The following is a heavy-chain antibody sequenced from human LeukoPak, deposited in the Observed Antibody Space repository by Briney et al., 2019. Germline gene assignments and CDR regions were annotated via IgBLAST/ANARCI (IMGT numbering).Heavy chain of an antibody. J-gene: IGHJ4*02. V-gene: IGHV3-30*02. CDR2: TPYHGVSR. CDR1: GCIFSSYD. D-gene: IGHD4-17*01. CDR3: AKDRHGDYSSDY. Sequence: PGGSLRLSCAASGCIFSSYDRHWVRQAPGKGLEWVAFTPYHGVSRYYTESVKGRFTISRDNSKSTLYLQLHSLRIDATPVYYCAKDRHGDYSSDYWGQGTLVIVSS.